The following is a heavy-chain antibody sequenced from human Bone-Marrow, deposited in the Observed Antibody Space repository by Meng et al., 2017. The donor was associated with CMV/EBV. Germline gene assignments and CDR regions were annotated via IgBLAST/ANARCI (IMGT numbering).Heavy chain of an antibody. D-gene: IGHD4-11*01. V-gene: IGHV3-11*01. CDR3: ARDEGSTVTTDYYYGMDV. CDR2: ISSSGSTI. Sequence: GESLKISCAASGFTFSDYYMSWIRQAPGKGLEWVSYISSSGSTIYYADSVKGRFTISRDNAKNSLYLQMNSLRAEDTAVYYRARDEGSTVTTDYYYGMDVWGQGTTVTVSS. J-gene: IGHJ6*02. CDR1: GFTFSDYY.